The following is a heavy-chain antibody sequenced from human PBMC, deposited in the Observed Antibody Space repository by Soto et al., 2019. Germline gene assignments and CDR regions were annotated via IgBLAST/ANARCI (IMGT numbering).Heavy chain of an antibody. CDR3: ARGELAYCGGDCYSGAFDI. D-gene: IGHD2-21*02. Sequence: QVQLQESGPGLVKPSQTLSLTCTVSGGSISSGDYYWSWIRQPPGKGLEWIGYIYYSGSTYYNPCLKSRGTISVDTSKNQFSAKLSSVTGADTAVYYCARGELAYCGGDCYSGAFDIWGQGTMVPVSS. CDR2: IYYSGST. J-gene: IGHJ3*02. CDR1: GGSISSGDYY. V-gene: IGHV4-30-4*01.